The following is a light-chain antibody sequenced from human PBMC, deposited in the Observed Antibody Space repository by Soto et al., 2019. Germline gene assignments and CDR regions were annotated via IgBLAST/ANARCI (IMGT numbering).Light chain of an antibody. CDR2: DVS. CDR3: SSLTSSSTFI. Sequence: QSALTQPASVSGSPGQSITISCTGTSSDVGRYNYVSWYQQHPGNAPKLTIDDVSNRPSGVSSGVSGSNSGNTASLTISGLQAEDEADYYCSSLTSSSTFIFGTGTKLTVL. J-gene: IGLJ1*01. CDR1: SSDVGRYNY. V-gene: IGLV2-14*01.